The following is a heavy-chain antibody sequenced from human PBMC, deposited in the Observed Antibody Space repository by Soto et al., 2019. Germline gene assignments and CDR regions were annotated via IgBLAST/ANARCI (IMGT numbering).Heavy chain of an antibody. Sequence: QVQLVESGGGVVQPGRSLRLSCAASGFTFSSYAMHWVRQAPGKGLEWVAVISYDGSNKYYADSVKGRFTISRDNSKNTLYLQMNSLRAEDTAVYYCARSYSSGWRFFDYWGQGTLVTVSS. D-gene: IGHD6-19*01. CDR1: GFTFSSYA. J-gene: IGHJ4*02. CDR3: ARSYSSGWRFFDY. CDR2: ISYDGSNK. V-gene: IGHV3-30-3*01.